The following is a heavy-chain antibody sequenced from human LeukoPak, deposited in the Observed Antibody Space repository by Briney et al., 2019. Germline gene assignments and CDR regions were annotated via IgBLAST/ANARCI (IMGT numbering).Heavy chain of an antibody. CDR1: VFTFSSYW. CDR2: INNDGSST. CDR3: ARTPYYDAMDV. V-gene: IGHV3-74*01. J-gene: IGHJ6*02. Sequence: GGSLRLSCAASVFTFSSYWMHWVRQAPGKGLVWVSRINNDGSSTAYADSVKGRFTISRDNAKNTLYLQTSSLRAEDTAVYYCARTPYYDAMDVWGQGTTVTVSS.